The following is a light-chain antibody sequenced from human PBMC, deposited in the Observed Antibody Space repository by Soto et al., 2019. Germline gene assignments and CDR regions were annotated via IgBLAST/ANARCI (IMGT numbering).Light chain of an antibody. Sequence: EILMTQSPATLSLSPGERATLSCRASQSVSINLAWYQQKPGQPPRLLIYGASTRATGIPARFSGSGSGTDFTLTISSLQSEDFAVYYCQQSHNWPPYTFGQGTKLEIK. J-gene: IGKJ2*01. V-gene: IGKV3-15*01. CDR3: QQSHNWPPYT. CDR1: QSVSIN. CDR2: GAS.